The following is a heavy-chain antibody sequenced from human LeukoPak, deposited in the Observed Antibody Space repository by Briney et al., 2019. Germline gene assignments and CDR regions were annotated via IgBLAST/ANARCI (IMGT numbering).Heavy chain of an antibody. CDR2: IYHSGST. V-gene: IGHV4-38-2*01. J-gene: IGHJ4*02. CDR3: ARLRSPGDFDY. D-gene: IGHD1-26*01. Sequence: TGGSLRLSCAASGFTVSSNYMTWVRQAPGKGLEWIGSIYHSGSTYYNPSLKSRVTISVDTSKNQFSLNLSSVTAADTAVYYCARLRSPGDFDYWGQGTLVTVSS. CDR1: GFTVSSNY.